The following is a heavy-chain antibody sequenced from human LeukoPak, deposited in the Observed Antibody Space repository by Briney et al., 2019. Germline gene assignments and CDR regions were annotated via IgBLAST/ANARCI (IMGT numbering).Heavy chain of an antibody. D-gene: IGHD1-1*01. V-gene: IGHV4-61*02. CDR1: GGSISSGSYY. J-gene: IGHJ3*02. CDR2: IYTSGST. Sequence: TSETLSLTCTVSGGSISSGSYYWSWIRQPAGKGLEWIGRIYTSGSTNYNPSLKSRVTISVDTSKNQFSLKLSSVTAADTAVYYCARVGATGTTQGAFDIWGQGTMVTVSS. CDR3: ARVGATGTTQGAFDI.